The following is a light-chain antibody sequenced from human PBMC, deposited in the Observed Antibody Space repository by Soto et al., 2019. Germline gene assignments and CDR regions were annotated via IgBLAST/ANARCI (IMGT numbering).Light chain of an antibody. V-gene: IGLV1-40*01. CDR1: SSNIGSNYD. CDR2: GYI. CDR3: QSYDSDVSAWV. J-gene: IGLJ3*02. Sequence: QSVLTQPPSVSGAPGQTVTISCAGTSSNIGSNYDVHWYQHLPGTAPKLLIFGYINRPSGVPDRFSGSKSGTSASLAITGLQSEDEAAYYCQSYDSDVSAWVFGGGTSSPS.